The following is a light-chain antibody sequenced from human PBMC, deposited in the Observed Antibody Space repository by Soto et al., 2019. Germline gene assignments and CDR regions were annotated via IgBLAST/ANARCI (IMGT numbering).Light chain of an antibody. CDR1: QAVNTR. CDR3: HQRQSWPRT. J-gene: IGKJ1*01. Sequence: EIVLRQSPATLSSSPGDRVTLSCRASQAVNTRLAWYQHKPGQAPRLLIYLTSNRAAGIPARFSGSGSGTDFTLTISDVEPEDFAVYYCHQRQSWPRTFGQGTKVDIK. V-gene: IGKV3-11*01. CDR2: LTS.